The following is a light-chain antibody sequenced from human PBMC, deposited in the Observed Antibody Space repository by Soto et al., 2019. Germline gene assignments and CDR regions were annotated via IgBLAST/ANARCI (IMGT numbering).Light chain of an antibody. V-gene: IGLV2-14*03. J-gene: IGLJ1*01. Sequence: QSVLTQPASVSGSPGPSITISCPGTNSDVGAYAYVSWYQHHPGKVPKLMIYDVGVRPSGVSNRFSGSKSGNTASLTISGLQADDEADYYCSSYTGSGSLYVFGTGTKVTVL. CDR2: DVG. CDR3: SSYTGSGSLYV. CDR1: NSDVGAYAY.